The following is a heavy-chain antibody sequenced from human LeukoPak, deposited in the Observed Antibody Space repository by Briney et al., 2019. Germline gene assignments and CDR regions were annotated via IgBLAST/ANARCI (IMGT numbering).Heavy chain of an antibody. D-gene: IGHD3-9*01. CDR3: ARSPHILTGENFDY. Sequence: RRASVKVSCKASGYTFTSYDINWVRQATGQGLEWMGWMNPNSGNTGYAQKFQGRVTITRNTSISTAYMQLSRLRSDDTAVYYCARSPHILTGENFDYWGHGTLLTVSS. J-gene: IGHJ4*01. V-gene: IGHV1-8*03. CDR2: MNPNSGNT. CDR1: GYTFTSYD.